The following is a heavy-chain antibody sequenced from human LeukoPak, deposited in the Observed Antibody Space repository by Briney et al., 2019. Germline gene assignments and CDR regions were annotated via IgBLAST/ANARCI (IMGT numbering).Heavy chain of an antibody. CDR3: ARPNITSYYDSRGYDAFDV. J-gene: IGHJ3*01. CDR1: GYKFNAYW. V-gene: IGHV5-51*01. D-gene: IGHD3-22*01. CDR2: IYPDVSDT. Sequence: GESLNISCKGSGYKFNAYWIAWVRHMPGQGLESMGVIYPDVSDTRYIQSFQGQVTISADKSVSIAYLQWSSLKASDTAMYYCARPNITSYYDSRGYDAFDVWGQGTMVIVSS.